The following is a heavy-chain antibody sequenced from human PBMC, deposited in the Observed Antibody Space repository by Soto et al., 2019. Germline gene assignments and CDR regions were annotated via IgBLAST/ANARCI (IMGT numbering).Heavy chain of an antibody. V-gene: IGHV1-3*01. D-gene: IGHD1-1*01. CDR2: INGGNGNT. Sequence: QVQVVQSVAEVKKPGASVKISCKASGYSFTTYAMHWVRQAPGQSLEWMAWINGGNGNTKYSQKFQDRVTITRDTSANIAYMELSSLRSEDSAVYYCARGKGMEENYYYHGMDVWGQGTTVSVSS. CDR1: GYSFTTYA. CDR3: ARGKGMEENYYYHGMDV. J-gene: IGHJ6*02.